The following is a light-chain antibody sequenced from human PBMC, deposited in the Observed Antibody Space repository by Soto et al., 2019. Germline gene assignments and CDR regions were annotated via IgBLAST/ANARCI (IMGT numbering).Light chain of an antibody. CDR3: EQSYSTRWT. Sequence: DIRMTQSPSSLSASVGDRVTITCRASQTISHYLNWYQQKPGKAPKLLIYGASSLQSGVPSRFSGSGSGTDFTLSISSLQPEDFATYYCEQSYSTRWTFGQGTKLEIK. CDR2: GAS. V-gene: IGKV1-39*01. J-gene: IGKJ1*01. CDR1: QTISHY.